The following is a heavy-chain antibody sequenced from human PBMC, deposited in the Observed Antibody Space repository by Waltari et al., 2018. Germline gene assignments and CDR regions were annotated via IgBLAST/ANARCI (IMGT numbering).Heavy chain of an antibody. CDR2: IYHSGST. J-gene: IGHJ4*02. CDR1: GYSISSGYY. V-gene: IGHV4-38-2*02. CDR3: ARDIPEGYDPWGY. Sequence: QVQLQESGPGLVKPSETLSLPCAVSGYSISSGYYWGWIRQPPGKGLEWIGSIYHSGSTYYNPSLKSRVTISVDTSKNQFSLKLSSVTAADTAVYYCARDIPEGYDPWGYWGQGTLVTVSS. D-gene: IGHD5-12*01.